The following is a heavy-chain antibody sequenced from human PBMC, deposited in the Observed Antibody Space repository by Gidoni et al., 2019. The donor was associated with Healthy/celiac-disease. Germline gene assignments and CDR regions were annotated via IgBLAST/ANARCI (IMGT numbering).Heavy chain of an antibody. CDR2: ISYDGSNK. J-gene: IGHJ4*02. CDR3: AKDLGWFGDPEESGFDY. V-gene: IGHV3-30*18. D-gene: IGHD3-10*01. CDR1: GFPFSSYG. Sequence: QVQLVESGVGVVQPGRSLSLSCAASGFPFSSYGMHWVRQAPGKGLEWVAVISYDGSNKNYEDSVKGRVTISRDNSKNTLYLQMNSLRAEDTAVYYCAKDLGWFGDPEESGFDYWGQGTLVTVSS.